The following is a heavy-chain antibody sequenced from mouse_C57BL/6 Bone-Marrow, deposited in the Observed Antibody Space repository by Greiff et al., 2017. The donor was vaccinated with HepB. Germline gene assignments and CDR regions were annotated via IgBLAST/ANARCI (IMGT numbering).Heavy chain of an antibody. J-gene: IGHJ2*01. D-gene: IGHD2-10*01. V-gene: IGHV7-3*01. CDR1: GFTFTDYY. Sequence: EVKVVESGGGLVQPGGSLSLSCAASGFTFTDYYMSWVRQPPGKALEWLGFIRNKANGYTTEYSASVKGRFTISRDNSQSILYLQMNALRAEDSATYYCARSNLLYFDYWGQGTTLTVSS. CDR2: IRNKANGYTT. CDR3: ARSNLLYFDY.